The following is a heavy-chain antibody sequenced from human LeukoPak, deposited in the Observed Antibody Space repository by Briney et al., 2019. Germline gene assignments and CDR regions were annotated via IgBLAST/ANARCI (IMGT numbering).Heavy chain of an antibody. CDR3: AKNSGPGVNYFDP. V-gene: IGHV3-74*01. Sequence: GGSLRLSCAASGFTFSSYWMNWVRQAPGKGLVWVSRIASDGSSTTYADSVKGRSSISRDNAKNTLYLQMNSLRVEDTGIYYCAKNSGPGVNYFDPWGQGTLVTVSS. J-gene: IGHJ5*02. D-gene: IGHD1-7*01. CDR2: IASDGSST. CDR1: GFTFSSYW.